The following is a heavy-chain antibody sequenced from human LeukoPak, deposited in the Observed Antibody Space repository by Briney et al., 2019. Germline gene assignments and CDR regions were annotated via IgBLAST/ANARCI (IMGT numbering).Heavy chain of an antibody. CDR2: LGWNSRPE. J-gene: IGHJ2*01. CDR3: VKRGGSDWYFDI. Sequence: PGTSLRLSCAASGFAFGDYGMHWVRQVPGKGLEWVSGLGWNSRPEDYADSVKGRFTISRDNAKSSLYLQMNSLRADDTALYYCVKRGGSDWYFDIWGRGTLVTVSS. V-gene: IGHV3-9*01. CDR1: GFAFGDYG.